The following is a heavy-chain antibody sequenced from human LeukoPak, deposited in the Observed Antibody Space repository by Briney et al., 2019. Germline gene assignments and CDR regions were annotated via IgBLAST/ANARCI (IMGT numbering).Heavy chain of an antibody. CDR1: GFTFSSYA. V-gene: IGHV3-23*01. D-gene: IGHD6-19*01. CDR2: ISGSGGST. J-gene: IGHJ6*02. CDR3: AKAGGSSGWTGDYYYYGMDV. Sequence: GGSLRLSCAASGFTFSSYAMSWVRQAPGKGLEWVSAISGSGGSTYYADSVEGRFTISRDNSKNTLYLQMNSLRAEDTAVYYCAKAGGSSGWTGDYYYYGMDVWGQGTTVTVSS.